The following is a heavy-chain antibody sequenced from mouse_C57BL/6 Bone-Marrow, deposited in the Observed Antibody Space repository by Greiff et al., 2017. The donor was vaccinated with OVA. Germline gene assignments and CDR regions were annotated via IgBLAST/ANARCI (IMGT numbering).Heavy chain of an antibody. CDR2: IDPENGDT. Sequence: RPEQGLEWIGWIDPENGDTEYASKFQGKATITADTSSNTDYLQLSSLTSEDTAVYYCTTADWYFDVWGTGTTVTVAS. CDR3: TTADWYFDV. V-gene: IGHV14-4*01. J-gene: IGHJ1*03.